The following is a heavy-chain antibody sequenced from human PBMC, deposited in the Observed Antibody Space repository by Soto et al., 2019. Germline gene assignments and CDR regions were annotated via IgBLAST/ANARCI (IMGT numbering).Heavy chain of an antibody. CDR2: IIPIFGTA. CDR1: GGTFSSYA. J-gene: IGHJ3*02. D-gene: IGHD3-22*01. Sequence: SVKVSCKASGGTFSSYAISWVRQAPGQGLEWMGGIIPIFGTANYAQKFQGRVTITADESTSTAYMELSSLRSEDTAVYYCARDYDSSGYSAHDAFDIWGQGTMVTVSS. V-gene: IGHV1-69*13. CDR3: ARDYDSSGYSAHDAFDI.